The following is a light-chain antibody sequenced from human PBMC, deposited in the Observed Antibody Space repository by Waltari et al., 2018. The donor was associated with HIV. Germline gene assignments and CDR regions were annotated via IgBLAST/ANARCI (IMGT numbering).Light chain of an antibody. CDR3: QVWVINTDHVV. Sequence: SYVLTQPTSVSVAPGQTARIACGGTKIGSKSVHWHQQKPGQAPVLVVYDDTDRPSGIPERFSGSNSRNIATLASSSVEAADEADYYCQVWVINTDHVVFGGGTKLTVL. CDR1: KIGSKS. V-gene: IGLV3-21*02. CDR2: DDT. J-gene: IGLJ2*01.